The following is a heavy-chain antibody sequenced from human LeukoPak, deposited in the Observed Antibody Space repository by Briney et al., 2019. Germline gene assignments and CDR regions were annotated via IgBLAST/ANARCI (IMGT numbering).Heavy chain of an antibody. V-gene: IGHV1-69*04. D-gene: IGHD3-10*01. J-gene: IGHJ4*02. CDR1: GGTFSSYA. Sequence: SVKVSCKASGGTFSSYAISWVRQAPGQGLEWMGRIIPILGIANYAQKFQGRVAMTTDTSTSTAYMELRSLRSDDTAVYYCARMYYYASGNSDREKYYFDYWGQGTLVTVSS. CDR3: ARMYYYASGNSDREKYYFDY. CDR2: IIPILGIA.